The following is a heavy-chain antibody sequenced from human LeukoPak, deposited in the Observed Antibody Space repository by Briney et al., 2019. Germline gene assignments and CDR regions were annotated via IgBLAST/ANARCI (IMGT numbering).Heavy chain of an antibody. J-gene: IGHJ4*02. CDR2: ISSSSSYI. CDR3: ARIGYSSSCFDY. D-gene: IGHD6-13*01. V-gene: IGHV3-21*01. Sequence: GGSLRLSCAASGSTFSSYSMNWVRQAPGKGLEWVSSISSSSSYIYYADSVKGRFTVSRDNAKNSLYLQMNSLRAEDTAVYYCARIGYSSSCFDYWGQGTLVTVSS. CDR1: GSTFSSYS.